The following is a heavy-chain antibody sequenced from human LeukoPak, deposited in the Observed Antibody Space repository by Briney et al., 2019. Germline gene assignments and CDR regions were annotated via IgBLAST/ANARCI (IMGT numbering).Heavy chain of an antibody. V-gene: IGHV3-30-3*01. CDR2: ISYDGSNK. CDR1: GFTFSSYA. Sequence: PGGSLRLSCAASGFTFSSYAIHWVRQAPGKGLEWVAVISYDGSNKYYADSVKGRFTISRDNSKNTLYLQMNSLRAEDTAVYYCARDGSGWGYCSGGSCYGMGYYYYGMDVWGQGTTVTVSS. D-gene: IGHD2-15*01. CDR3: ARDGSGWGYCSGGSCYGMGYYYYGMDV. J-gene: IGHJ6*02.